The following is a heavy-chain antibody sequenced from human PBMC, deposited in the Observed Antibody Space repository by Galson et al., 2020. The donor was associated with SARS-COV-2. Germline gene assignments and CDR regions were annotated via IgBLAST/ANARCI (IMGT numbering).Heavy chain of an antibody. V-gene: IGHV4-59*08. CDR3: ARHSAGIFDY. Sequence: ETSETLSLTCTVSGGSISSYYWSWIRQPPGKGLEWIGYIYYSGSTNYNPSLKSRVTISVDTSKNQFSLKLSSVTAADTAVYYCARHSAGIFDYWGQGTLVTVSS. CDR2: IYYSGST. D-gene: IGHD6-13*01. J-gene: IGHJ4*02. CDR1: GGSISSYY.